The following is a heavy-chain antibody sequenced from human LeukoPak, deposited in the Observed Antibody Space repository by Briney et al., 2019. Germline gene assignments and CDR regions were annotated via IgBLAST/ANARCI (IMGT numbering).Heavy chain of an antibody. Sequence: SETLSLTCTVSGGSISSDSYYWSWIRQPAGKGLEWIGRIYTSGSTNYNPSLKSRVTISVDTSKNQFSLTLSSVTAADTAVYYCARTITVAGKYYFDYWGQGTLVTVSS. D-gene: IGHD6-19*01. CDR1: GGSISSDSYY. J-gene: IGHJ4*02. CDR2: IYTSGST. V-gene: IGHV4-61*02. CDR3: ARTITVAGKYYFDY.